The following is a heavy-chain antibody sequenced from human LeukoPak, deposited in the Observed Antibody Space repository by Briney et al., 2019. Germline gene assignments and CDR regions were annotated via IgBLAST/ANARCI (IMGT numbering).Heavy chain of an antibody. CDR1: GGSISSGGYY. J-gene: IGHJ4*02. CDR3: ARGRGSYGL. V-gene: IGHV4-30-2*01. D-gene: IGHD1-26*01. CDR2: IYHSGST. Sequence: PSQTLSLTCTVSGGSISSGGYYWSWIRQPPGKGLEWIGYIYHSGSTYYNPSLKSRVTISVDRSKNQFSLKLSSVTAADTAVYYCARGRGSYGLWGQGTLVTVSS.